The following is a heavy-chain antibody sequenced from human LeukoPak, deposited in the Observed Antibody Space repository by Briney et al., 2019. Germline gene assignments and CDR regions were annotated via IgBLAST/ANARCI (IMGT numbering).Heavy chain of an antibody. D-gene: IGHD3-10*01. V-gene: IGHV3-13*01. CDR2: IGTAGDT. CDR3: ARGPIYYGSGPLVYYFDY. CDR1: GFTFSSYD. Sequence: GGSLRLSCAASGFTFSSYDMHWVRQATGKGLEWVSAIGTAGDTYYPGSVKGRFTISRENAKNSLYLQMNSLRAGDTAVYYCARGPIYYGSGPLVYYFDYWGQGTLVTVSS. J-gene: IGHJ4*02.